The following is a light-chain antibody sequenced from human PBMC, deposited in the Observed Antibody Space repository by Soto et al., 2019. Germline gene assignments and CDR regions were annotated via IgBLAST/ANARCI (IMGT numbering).Light chain of an antibody. CDR2: GAS. CDR3: QQYGSSRIT. CDR1: QSVSSSY. J-gene: IGKJ5*01. Sequence: EIVLPQSPGTLSLSPGERAALSRRASQSVSSSYLAWYQQKPGQAPRLLIYGASSRATGIPDRFSGSGSGTDCTLTISRLEPEDFAVYYCQQYGSSRITFGQGTRLEIK. V-gene: IGKV3-20*01.